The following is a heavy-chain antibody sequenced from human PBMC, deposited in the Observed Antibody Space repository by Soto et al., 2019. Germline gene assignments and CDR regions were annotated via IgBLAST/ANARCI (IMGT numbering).Heavy chain of an antibody. CDR3: ARALMVTFGGVIVIPDSFDI. CDR1: GFTFISYA. CDR2: IWYDGSNK. D-gene: IGHD3-16*02. J-gene: IGHJ3*02. Sequence: GGSLRLSCAASGFTFISYAMHWVRQAPCKGLEWVAVIWYDGSNKYYADSVKGRFTISRDNSKNTLYLQMNSLRAEDTAVYYCARALMVTFGGVIVIPDSFDIWGQGKMGTVS. V-gene: IGHV3-33*01.